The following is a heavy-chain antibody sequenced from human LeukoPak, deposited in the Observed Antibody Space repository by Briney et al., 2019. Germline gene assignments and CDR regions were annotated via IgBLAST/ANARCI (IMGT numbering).Heavy chain of an antibody. D-gene: IGHD6-19*01. CDR1: GFTFVSYW. V-gene: IGHV3-7*01. J-gene: IGHJ3*02. CDR2: MNQDGGQT. CDR3: AREEDSSGWPDVFDI. Sequence: GGSLRLSCAASGFTFVSYWMSWVRQAQGKGLEWVANMNQDGGQTYYVDSVKGRFTISRDNAKNSLYLQMNSLRAEDTAVYYCAREEDSSGWPDVFDIWGQGTMVTVSS.